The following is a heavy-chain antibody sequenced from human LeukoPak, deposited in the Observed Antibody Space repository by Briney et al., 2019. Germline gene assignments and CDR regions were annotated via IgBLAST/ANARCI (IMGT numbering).Heavy chain of an antibody. V-gene: IGHV4-39*01. CDR1: GGSISSSSYC. CDR2: FCYSAST. J-gene: IGHJ4*02. Sequence: SETLSLTCTVSGGSISSSSYCWGWIRQPPGKGLEWIGSFCYSASTYYTPSLKSRVIISVDTSKNQFSLKLSSVTAADTAVYYCARQTSLITMVRGVINGPPDYWGQGTLVTVSS. D-gene: IGHD3-10*01. CDR3: ARQTSLITMVRGVINGPPDY.